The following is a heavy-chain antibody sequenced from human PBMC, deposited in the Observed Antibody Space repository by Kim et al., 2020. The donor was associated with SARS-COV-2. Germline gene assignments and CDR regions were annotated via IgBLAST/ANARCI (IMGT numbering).Heavy chain of an antibody. CDR3: ARGYHRAYFDL. Sequence: SETLSLTCTVSGGSISSYYWSWIRQPPGKGLEWIGYIYYSGSTNYNPSLKSRVTISVDTSKNQFSLKLSSVTAADTSVYYCARGYHRAYFDLWGRGTLVTVSS. V-gene: IGHV4-59*01. CDR2: IYYSGST. CDR1: GGSISSYY. D-gene: IGHD2-2*01. J-gene: IGHJ2*01.